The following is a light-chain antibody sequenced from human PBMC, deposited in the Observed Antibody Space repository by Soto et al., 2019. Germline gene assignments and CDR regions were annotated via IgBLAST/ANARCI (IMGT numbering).Light chain of an antibody. Sequence: QSVLTQPASVSGSPGQSITISCTGTSSDVGGYNYVSWYQQHPGKAPELMIFDVSNRPSGVSNRFSGSKSANTASLTISGLQAEDEADYYCSSYSSSSSVVFGGGTKVTVL. V-gene: IGLV2-14*03. J-gene: IGLJ2*01. CDR3: SSYSSSSSVV. CDR1: SSDVGGYNY. CDR2: DVS.